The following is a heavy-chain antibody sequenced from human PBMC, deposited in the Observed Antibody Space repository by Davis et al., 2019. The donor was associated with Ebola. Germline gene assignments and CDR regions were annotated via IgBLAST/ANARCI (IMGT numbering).Heavy chain of an antibody. CDR3: ARDRTDSYGYTYYGMDV. J-gene: IGHJ6*02. CDR2: ISTCGGST. D-gene: IGHD5-18*01. Sequence: GESLKISCAASGFTFSSYSMNWVRQAPGKGLEWVSAISTCGGSTYYADSVKGRFTISRDNAKNSLHLQMNSLRAEDTAVYYCARDRTDSYGYTYYGMDVWGQGTTVTVSS. V-gene: IGHV3-21*01. CDR1: GFTFSSYS.